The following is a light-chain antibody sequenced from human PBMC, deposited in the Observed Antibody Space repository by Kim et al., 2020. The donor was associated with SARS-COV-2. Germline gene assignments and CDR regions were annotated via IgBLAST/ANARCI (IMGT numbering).Light chain of an antibody. J-gene: IGKJ1*01. V-gene: IGKV1-17*03. CDR2: GAS. CDR3: LQHNSYPRT. CDR1: QGSSNS. Sequence: ASVGNGVTISWRASQGSSNSLAWFQQKPGKVPKRLIYGASTLKSGVPSRFSGSGSGTEFTLTISSLQPEDFATYYCLQHNSYPRTFGQGTKVDIK.